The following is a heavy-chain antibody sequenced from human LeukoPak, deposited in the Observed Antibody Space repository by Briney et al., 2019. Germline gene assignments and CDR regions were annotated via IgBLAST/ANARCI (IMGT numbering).Heavy chain of an antibody. V-gene: IGHV1-69*05. CDR1: GGTLSSYA. CDR2: IIPIFGTA. D-gene: IGHD2-2*01. J-gene: IGHJ5*02. CDR3: ARAPLVVVPAAHNWFDP. Sequence: ASVKVSCKASGGTLSSYAISWVRQAPGQGLEWMGRIIPIFGTANYAQKFQGRVTITTDESTSTAYMELSSLRSEDTAVYYCARAPLVVVPAAHNWFDPWGQGTLVTVSS.